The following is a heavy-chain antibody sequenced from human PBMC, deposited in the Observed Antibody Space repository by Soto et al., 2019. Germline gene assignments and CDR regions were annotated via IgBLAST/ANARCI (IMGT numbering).Heavy chain of an antibody. CDR1: GYSFTSYW. D-gene: IGHD2-2*01. CDR3: ARERVTAVGDDWFDP. CDR2: IVPSDSYT. Sequence: PGESLKISCKGSGYSFTSYWISWVRQMPGKGLEWMGRIVPSDSYTNYSPSFQGHVTISADKSISTAYLQWSSLKASDTAMYYCARERVTAVGDDWFDPWGQGTLVTVSS. J-gene: IGHJ5*02. V-gene: IGHV5-10-1*01.